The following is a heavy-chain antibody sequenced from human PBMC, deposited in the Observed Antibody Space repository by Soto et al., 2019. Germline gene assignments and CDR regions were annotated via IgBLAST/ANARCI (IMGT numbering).Heavy chain of an antibody. Sequence: ASVKVSCKVSGYTLTELSMHWVRQAPGKGLEWMGGFDPEDGETIYAQKFQGRVTMTRDTSTSTVYMELGSLRSEDTAVYYCARGNTASSSPDYWGQGTLVTVSS. CDR3: ARGNTASSSPDY. CDR1: GYTLTELS. J-gene: IGHJ4*02. V-gene: IGHV1-24*01. CDR2: FDPEDGET. D-gene: IGHD6-6*01.